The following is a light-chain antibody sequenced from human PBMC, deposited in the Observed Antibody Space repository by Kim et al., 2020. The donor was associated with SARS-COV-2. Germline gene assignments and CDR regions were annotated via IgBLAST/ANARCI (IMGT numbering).Light chain of an antibody. V-gene: IGKV1-17*03. CDR3: LQHNSYPWT. J-gene: IGKJ1*01. CDR1: QGIRNY. CDR2: AAS. Sequence: ASGGDRVTITCRASQGIRNYLAWFQQKPGKVPKRLIYAASSLQSGVPARFSGSRSGTDFTLTISNLQPEDFATYYCLQHNSYPWTFGQRTKVDIK.